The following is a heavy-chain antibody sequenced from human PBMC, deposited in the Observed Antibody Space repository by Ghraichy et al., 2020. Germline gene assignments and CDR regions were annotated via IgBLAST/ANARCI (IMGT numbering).Heavy chain of an antibody. CDR1: GFTFSSYW. D-gene: IGHD3-22*01. CDR2: IKQDGSEK. Sequence: GGSLRLSCAASGFTFSSYWMSWVRQAPGKGLEWVANIKQDGSEKYYVDSVKGRFTISRDNAKNSLYLQMNSLRAEDTAVYYCARLIWAFYDSSGYFSYWGQGTLVTVSS. V-gene: IGHV3-7*01. J-gene: IGHJ4*02. CDR3: ARLIWAFYDSSGYFSY.